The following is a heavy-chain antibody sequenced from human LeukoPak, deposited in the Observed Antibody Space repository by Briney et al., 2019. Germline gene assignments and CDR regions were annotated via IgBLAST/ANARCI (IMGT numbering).Heavy chain of an antibody. CDR2: FYYIGST. J-gene: IGHJ4*02. Sequence: PSETLSLTCTVSGGSISSISYYWGWIRQPPGKGLEWIGSFYYIGSTYYNPSLKSRVTISVDTSKNQFSLKLSSVTAADTAVYFCARAYFSSSSCYFDYWGQGTLVTVSS. CDR3: ARAYFSSSSCYFDY. V-gene: IGHV4-39*01. D-gene: IGHD2-15*01. CDR1: GGSISSISYY.